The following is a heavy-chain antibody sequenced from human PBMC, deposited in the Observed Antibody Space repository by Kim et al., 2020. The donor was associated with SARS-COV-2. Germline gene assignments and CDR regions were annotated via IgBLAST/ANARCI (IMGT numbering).Heavy chain of an antibody. CDR2: ISAYNGNT. D-gene: IGHD6-19*01. V-gene: IGHV1-18*01. Sequence: ASVKVSCKASGYTFTSYGISWVRQAPGQGLEWMGWISAYNGNTNYAQKLQGRVTMTTDTSTSTAYMELRSLRSDDTAVYYCARVPPPQFRAVAGNHLDYWGQGTLVTVSS. CDR1: GYTFTSYG. CDR3: ARVPPPQFRAVAGNHLDY. J-gene: IGHJ4*02.